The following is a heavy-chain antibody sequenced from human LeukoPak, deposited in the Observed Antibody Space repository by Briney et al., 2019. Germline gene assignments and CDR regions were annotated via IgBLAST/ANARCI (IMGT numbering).Heavy chain of an antibody. Sequence: ASVKVSCKASGYTFTSYGISWVRQAPGQGLEWMGWISAYNGNTNYAQKLQGRVTMTRDTSISTAYMELSRLRSDDTAVYYCASEFGSYYRWFDPWGQGTLVTVSS. CDR3: ASEFGSYYRWFDP. J-gene: IGHJ5*02. D-gene: IGHD1-26*01. CDR1: GYTFTSYG. CDR2: ISAYNGNT. V-gene: IGHV1-18*01.